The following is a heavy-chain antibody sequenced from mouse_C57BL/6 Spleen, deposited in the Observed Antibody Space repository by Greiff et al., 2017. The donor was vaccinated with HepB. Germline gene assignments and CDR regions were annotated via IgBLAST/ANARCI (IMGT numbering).Heavy chain of an antibody. CDR3: TRWVLQYYFDY. V-gene: IGHV1-15*01. J-gene: IGHJ2*01. D-gene: IGHD1-1*01. CDR2: IDPETGGT. CDR1: GYTFTDYE. Sequence: VKLMESGAELVRPGASVTLSCKASGYTFTDYEMHWVKQTPVHGLEWIGAIDPETGGTAYNQKFKGKAILTADKSSSTAYMELRSLTSEDSAVYYCTRWVLQYYFDYWGQGTTLTVSS.